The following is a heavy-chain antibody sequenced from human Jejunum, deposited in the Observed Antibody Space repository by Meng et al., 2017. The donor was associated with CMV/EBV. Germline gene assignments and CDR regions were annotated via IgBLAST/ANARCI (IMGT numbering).Heavy chain of an antibody. J-gene: IGHJ4*02. D-gene: IGHD2-15*01. CDR2: IHYSGST. Sequence: QVQLQESGPGLVKPSETLSLTCSVSGASISSYYWSWIRQPPRKGLEWIGHIHYSGSTNYNPSLESRVTLSVDTSKNQFSLKLSSVTAADTAVYYCARHSSRGGDFDYWGQGTLVTVSS. CDR1: GASISSYY. CDR3: ARHSSRGGDFDY. V-gene: IGHV4-59*08.